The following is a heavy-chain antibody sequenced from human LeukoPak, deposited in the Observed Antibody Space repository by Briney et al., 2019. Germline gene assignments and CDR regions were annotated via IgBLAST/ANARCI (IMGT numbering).Heavy chain of an antibody. D-gene: IGHD3-22*01. J-gene: IGHJ6*02. CDR1: GGTFSSYA. CDR2: IIPIFGTA. CDR3: ASSYYDSSGYQKTYYYYYGMDV. V-gene: IGHV1-69*05. Sequence: ASVKVSCKASGGTFSSYAISWVRQAPGQGLEWMGGIIPIFGTANYAQKFQGRVTMTTDTSTSTAYMELRSLRSDDTAVYYCASSYYDSSGYQKTYYYYYGMDVWGQGTTVTVSS.